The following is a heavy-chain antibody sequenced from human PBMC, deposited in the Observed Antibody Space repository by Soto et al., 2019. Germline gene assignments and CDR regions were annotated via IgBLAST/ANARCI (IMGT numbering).Heavy chain of an antibody. J-gene: IGHJ2*01. CDR1: GYTFTSYA. CDR3: ARGSSSVTTFYFDL. Sequence: QVQLVQSGAEVKKPGASVKVSCKASGYTFTSYAMHWVRQAPGQRLEWMGWTNPGNGNTKYSQKFQGRVTITRDTSASTAYMELSSLRSEVTAVYYCARGSSSVTTFYFDLWGRGTLVTVSS. V-gene: IGHV1-3*01. CDR2: TNPGNGNT. D-gene: IGHD4-17*01.